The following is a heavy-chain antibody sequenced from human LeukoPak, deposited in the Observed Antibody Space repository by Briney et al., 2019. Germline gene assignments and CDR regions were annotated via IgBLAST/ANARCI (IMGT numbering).Heavy chain of an antibody. V-gene: IGHV1-8*01. CDR1: GYTFATYD. Sequence: ASVKVSCKASGYTFATYDVNWVRQATGQGLEWMGWVNPNTANTGSAQKFQGRVTMTMITSISTAYMELSSLRSEDTAVYYCAITTLDYWGQGTLVTVSS. CDR3: AITTLDY. J-gene: IGHJ4*02. D-gene: IGHD3-22*01. CDR2: VNPNTANT.